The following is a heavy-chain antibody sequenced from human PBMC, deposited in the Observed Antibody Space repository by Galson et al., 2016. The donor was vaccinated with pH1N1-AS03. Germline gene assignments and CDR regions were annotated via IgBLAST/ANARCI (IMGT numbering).Heavy chain of an antibody. CDR1: GASLSSYY. Sequence: TLSLTCTVSGASLSSYYWSWIRQPPGKGLEWIGHIFYSESTNYNPSLKGRVTMSVDTSMSQFSLRLTSVTAADTAVYYCASLLGGKPTQGYYGMDVWGQGTTVTVSS. CDR2: IFYSEST. CDR3: ASLLGGKPTQGYYGMDV. D-gene: IGHD7-27*01. J-gene: IGHJ6*02. V-gene: IGHV4-59*01.